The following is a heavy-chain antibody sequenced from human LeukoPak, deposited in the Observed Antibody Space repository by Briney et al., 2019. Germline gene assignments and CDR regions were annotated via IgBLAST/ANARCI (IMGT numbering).Heavy chain of an antibody. CDR1: GFTFWSYS. D-gene: IGHD3-10*01. V-gene: IGHV3-21*01. J-gene: IGHJ5*02. Sequence: GGSLRRSCAASGFTFWSYSMNWVRQAPGKGLEWVSSISSSSSYIYYADSVKGRCTISRDNAKNSLYLQMNSLRAEDTAVYYCARSRRNYGSGSYNRPFDPWGQGTLVTVSS. CDR3: ARSRRNYGSGSYNRPFDP. CDR2: ISSSSSYI.